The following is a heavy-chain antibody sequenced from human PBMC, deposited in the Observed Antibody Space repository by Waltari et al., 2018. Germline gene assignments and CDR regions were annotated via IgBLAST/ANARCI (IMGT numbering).Heavy chain of an antibody. V-gene: IGHV1-2*02. CDR1: GYTFPNFY. CDR2: IHPGGGDT. Sequence: QVQLVQYGAELKNPGASVRVSCKTSGYTFPNFYFHWVRQAPGQGLEWMGWIHPGGGDTNYAQKFQGRVTLTRDTSIDTAYLELNGLTSDDTAIYYCARDHNWGPDYWGQGTLVTVSS. J-gene: IGHJ4*02. CDR3: ARDHNWGPDY. D-gene: IGHD7-27*01.